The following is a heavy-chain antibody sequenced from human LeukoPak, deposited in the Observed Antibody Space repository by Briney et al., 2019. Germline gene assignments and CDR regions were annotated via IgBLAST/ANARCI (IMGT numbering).Heavy chain of an antibody. CDR2: ISWDAGNT. J-gene: IGHJ4*02. CDR1: GFTFDDYA. D-gene: IGHD1-1*01. CDR3: TKSRGNWNYFNY. V-gene: IGHV3-43D*03. Sequence: GGSLRLSCVASGFTFDDYAMHWVRQAPGKGLEWVSLISWDAGNTYYADSVKGRFTISRDNSKNSLYLQMNSLRGEDTAFYYCTKSRGNWNYFNYWGQGTLVTVSS.